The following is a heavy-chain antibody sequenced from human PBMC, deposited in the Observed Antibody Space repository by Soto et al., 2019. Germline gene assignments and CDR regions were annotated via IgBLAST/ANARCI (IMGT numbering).Heavy chain of an antibody. CDR2: INQDGSEI. CDR1: AFTFSNHW. CDR3: ARSNWNPGILDS. J-gene: IGHJ4*02. D-gene: IGHD1-20*01. Sequence: EVQLVESGGGFVQPGGSLRLSCAASAFTFSNHWMSWVRQAPGKGLEWVANINQDGSEIYYVDSVKGRFTISRDNAKNSLYLQMNSLRAEDTAVYYGARSNWNPGILDSWGQGTLVTVSS. V-gene: IGHV3-7*01.